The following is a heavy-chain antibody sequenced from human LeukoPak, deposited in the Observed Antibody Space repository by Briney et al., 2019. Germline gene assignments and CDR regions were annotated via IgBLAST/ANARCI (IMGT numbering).Heavy chain of an antibody. Sequence: GASVKVSCKASGYTFTGYYMHWVRQAPGQGLEWVGCINPNSGGTNYAQKFQGRVTMTRDTAISTAYLELSRLRSDDTAVYYCARDFSGSEWLGSALDNWFDPWGQGTLVTVSS. CDR3: ARDFSGSEWLGSALDNWFDP. J-gene: IGHJ5*02. V-gene: IGHV1-2*02. CDR2: INPNSGGT. D-gene: IGHD6-19*01. CDR1: GYTFTGYY.